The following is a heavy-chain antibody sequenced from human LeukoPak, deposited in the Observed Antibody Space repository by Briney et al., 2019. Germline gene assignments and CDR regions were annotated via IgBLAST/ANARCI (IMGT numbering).Heavy chain of an antibody. Sequence: SETLSLTCTVSGASINNYYWSWIRQPPGKGMEWIGYIFYSGSTNYNPSLKSRVTISVDRSKNQFSLKLSSVTAADTAVYYCARGGYNSAYWDYFEYWGQGTLVTVSS. D-gene: IGHD5-18*01. CDR3: ARGGYNSAYWDYFEY. J-gene: IGHJ4*02. CDR2: IFYSGST. CDR1: GASINNYY. V-gene: IGHV4-59*01.